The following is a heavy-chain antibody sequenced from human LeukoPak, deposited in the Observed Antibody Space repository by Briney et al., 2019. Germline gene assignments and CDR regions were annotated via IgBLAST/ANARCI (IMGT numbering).Heavy chain of an antibody. D-gene: IGHD1-26*01. CDR3: ARGNSGTYYPFDN. Sequence: QTGGSLRLSCATSVFTFSSYEMNWVRQAPGKGLEWVSYISTSGSTIYYADSAKGRFTISRDNAKDSLYLQVSSLRAEDTAVYYCARGNSGTYYPFDNWGQGTLVTVSS. CDR2: ISTSGSTI. V-gene: IGHV3-48*03. CDR1: VFTFSSYE. J-gene: IGHJ4*02.